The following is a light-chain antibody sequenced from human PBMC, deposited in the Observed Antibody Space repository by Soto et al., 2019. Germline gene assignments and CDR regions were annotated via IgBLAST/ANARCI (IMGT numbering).Light chain of an antibody. J-gene: IGKJ1*01. V-gene: IGKV3-15*01. CDR3: QQYKNWPWT. CDR1: QSVSSN. Sequence: EIVMTQSPATLSVSPVERATLSCMASQSVSSNLSWYQQKPGQAPSLLIYGASTRATGIPASFSGSGSGTEFTLTISSLQSEDCAVYYCQQYKNWPWTFGQGTKVDI. CDR2: GAS.